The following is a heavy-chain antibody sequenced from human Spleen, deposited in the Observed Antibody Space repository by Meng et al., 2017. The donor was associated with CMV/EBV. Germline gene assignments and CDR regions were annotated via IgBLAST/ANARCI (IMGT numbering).Heavy chain of an antibody. CDR1: GFTVSSNY. J-gene: IGHJ4*02. D-gene: IGHD3-3*01. Sequence: GGSLRLSCAASGFTVSSNYMSWVRQAPGKGLEWVSVIYSGGSTYYADSVKGRFTISRDNSKNTPYLQMNSLRAEDTAVYYCATAQRDFWSGYYIDYWGQGTLVTVSS. V-gene: IGHV3-66*02. CDR2: IYSGGST. CDR3: ATAQRDFWSGYYIDY.